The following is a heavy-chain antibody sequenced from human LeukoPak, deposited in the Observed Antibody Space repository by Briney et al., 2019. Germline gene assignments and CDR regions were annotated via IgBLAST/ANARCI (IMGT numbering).Heavy chain of an antibody. CDR1: GFTFTSYG. CDR2: ISGSGDAT. J-gene: IGHJ5*02. V-gene: IGHV3-23*01. D-gene: IGHD6-6*01. CDR3: AKLRGLSSSSENNWFDP. Sequence: GGSLRLSCVASGFTFTSYGMSWVRQAPGKRLEWVSGISGSGDATYYADSVKGRFTISRDNSKNTLYLQMNSLRAEETAVCYCAKLRGLSSSSENNWFDPWGQGTLVTVSS.